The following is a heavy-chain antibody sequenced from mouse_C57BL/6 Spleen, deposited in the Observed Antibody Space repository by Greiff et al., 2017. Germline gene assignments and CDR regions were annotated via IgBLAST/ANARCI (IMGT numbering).Heavy chain of an antibody. CDR3: ARWYYCGSRRAMDY. J-gene: IGHJ4*01. CDR1: GYSFTDYN. CDR2: INPNYGTT. Sequence: EVQLQQSGPELVKPGASVKISCKASGYSFTDYNMNWVKQSNGKSLEWIGVINPNYGTTSYNQKFKGKATLTVDQSSSTAYMQLTSLTSEDSAVLYRARWYYCGSRRAMDYWGQGTSVTVSS. D-gene: IGHD1-1*01. V-gene: IGHV1-39*01.